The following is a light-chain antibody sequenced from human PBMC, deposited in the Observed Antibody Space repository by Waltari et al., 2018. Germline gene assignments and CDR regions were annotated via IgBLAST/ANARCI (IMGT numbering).Light chain of an antibody. CDR3: IQALQSPPT. J-gene: IGKJ3*01. Sequence: DIVMTQSPLSLPVTPGEPASISCRSSQSLLNSNGYNYLDWYLQKPGQSPQLLIYLGSNRASGVPDRFSGSGSDTDFTLTISRVEAEDVGVYYCIQALQSPPTFGPGTKVDI. CDR1: QSLLNSNGYNY. V-gene: IGKV2-28*01. CDR2: LGS.